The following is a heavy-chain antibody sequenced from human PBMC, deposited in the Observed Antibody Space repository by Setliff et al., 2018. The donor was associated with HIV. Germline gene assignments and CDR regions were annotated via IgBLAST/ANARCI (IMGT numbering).Heavy chain of an antibody. CDR2: VYHTATT. J-gene: IGHJ1*01. CDR3: AIGESTTWDLAEYFQH. Sequence: SETLSLTCTVSGVSVSSGGYYGSWIRQHPGQGLEWIGYVYHTATTYFNPYLKSRITISVDTSQNQVSLKLGFVPAADTAVYHCAIGESTTWDLAEYFQHWGHGTLVTVSP. V-gene: IGHV4-31*03. CDR1: GVSVSSGGYY. D-gene: IGHD2-2*01.